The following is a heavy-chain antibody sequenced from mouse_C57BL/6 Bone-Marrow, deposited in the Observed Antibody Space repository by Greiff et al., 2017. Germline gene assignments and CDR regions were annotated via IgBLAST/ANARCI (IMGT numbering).Heavy chain of an antibody. V-gene: IGHV1-59*01. CDR1: GYTFTSYW. CDR2: IDPSDSYT. J-gene: IGHJ3*01. D-gene: IGHD2-4*01. Sequence: QVQLQQPGAVLVRPGTSVKLSCKASGYTFTSYWMHWVKQRPGQGLEWIGVIDPSDSYTNYNQKFKGKATLTVDTSSSTAYMQLSSLTSEDSAVYYCARELIYYDYVAWFAYWCQGTLVTVSA. CDR3: ARELIYYDYVAWFAY.